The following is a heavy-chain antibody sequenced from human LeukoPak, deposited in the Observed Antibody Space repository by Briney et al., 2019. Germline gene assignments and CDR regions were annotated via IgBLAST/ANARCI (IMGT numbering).Heavy chain of an antibody. V-gene: IGHV4-38-2*01. Sequence: PSETLSLTCAVSGYSISFSYYWGWIRQPPGKGLEWIGTMFHSGNTYYNPSLKSRVTLSLDTSKNQFSLNLNSVAAADTAVYYCARIYGSSSGFDYWGQGTRVTVSS. J-gene: IGHJ4*02. CDR2: MFHSGNT. CDR1: GYSISFSYY. D-gene: IGHD6-6*01. CDR3: ARIYGSSSGFDY.